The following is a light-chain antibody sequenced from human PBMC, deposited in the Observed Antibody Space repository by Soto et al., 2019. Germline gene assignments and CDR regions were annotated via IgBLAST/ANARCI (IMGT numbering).Light chain of an antibody. V-gene: IGKV1-39*01. CDR3: QQSYSTPPWT. J-gene: IGKJ1*01. CDR1: QSIVTY. CDR2: AAS. Sequence: DIQMTQSPCSLSASVGDRVTITCRASQSIVTYLNWYLQKPGKAPKLLIYAASNLQSGVPSRFSGSGSGTDFTLTISSLQPEDFATYFCQQSYSTPPWTFGQGTKVEIK.